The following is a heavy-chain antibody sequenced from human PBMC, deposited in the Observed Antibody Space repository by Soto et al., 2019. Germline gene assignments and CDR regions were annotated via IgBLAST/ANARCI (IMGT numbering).Heavy chain of an antibody. Sequence: GGSLRLSCAASGFTFSSYSMNWVRQAPGKGLEWVSSISSSSSYIYYADSVKGRFTISRDNAKNSLYRQMNSLRAEDTAVYYCARDLGYSSSNWRSFDYWGQGTLVTVSS. CDR1: GFTFSSYS. J-gene: IGHJ4*02. CDR3: ARDLGYSSSNWRSFDY. D-gene: IGHD6-6*01. CDR2: ISSSSSYI. V-gene: IGHV3-21*01.